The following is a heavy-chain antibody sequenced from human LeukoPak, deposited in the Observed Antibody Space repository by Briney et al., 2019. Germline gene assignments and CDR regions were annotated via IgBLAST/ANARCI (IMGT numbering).Heavy chain of an antibody. CDR2: ISSTGGST. CDR3: VKPYDY. J-gene: IGHJ4*02. CDR1: GFAFSSST. V-gene: IGHV3-64D*06. Sequence: GGSLRLSCSASGFAFSSSTMHLVRQAPGKGLEYVSAISSTGGSTYYTDSVKGRFTISRDNSKNTLYLQMSSLRAEDTAVYYCVKPYDYWGQGTLVTDSS.